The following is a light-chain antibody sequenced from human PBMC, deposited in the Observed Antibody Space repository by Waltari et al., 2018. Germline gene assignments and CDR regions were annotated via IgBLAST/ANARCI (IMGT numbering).Light chain of an antibody. CDR2: DVS. CDR1: SSDVGGYNY. CDR3: CSYTGSCWV. V-gene: IGLV2-11*01. Sequence: QSALTQPRPVSGSPGQSVTISCTGTSSDVGGYNYVSSYQQHPGKAPKLMIYDVSKRPSGVPDRFSGSKSGNTASLTISGLQAEDEADYYCCSYTGSCWVFGGGTKLTVL. J-gene: IGLJ3*02.